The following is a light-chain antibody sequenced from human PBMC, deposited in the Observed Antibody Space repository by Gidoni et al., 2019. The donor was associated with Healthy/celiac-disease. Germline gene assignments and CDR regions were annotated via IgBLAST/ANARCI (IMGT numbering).Light chain of an antibody. Sequence: QSALTQPALVAGEPGQSITISCTGTSSDVGSYNLVSWYQQHPGKAPKLMIYEFSTRPSGVSTRFSVSKSVNTASLTISWLQAEYEAYYYCCSYAGSSTVFGGWTKLTVL. J-gene: IGLJ3*02. CDR2: EFS. CDR3: CSYAGSSTV. V-gene: IGLV2-23*02. CDR1: SSDVGSYNL.